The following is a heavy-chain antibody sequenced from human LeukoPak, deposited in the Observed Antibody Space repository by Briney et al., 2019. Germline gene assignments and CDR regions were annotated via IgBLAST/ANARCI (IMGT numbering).Heavy chain of an antibody. CDR2: IHSTGSP. CDR3: ARRRGGFGEGEFIY. J-gene: IGHJ4*02. Sequence: SESLSLTCNVSGGSMSGYYWTWIRQPPGKGLEWVGHIHSTGSPTYNTSLKSRVTMSIDTSKNHFSLSLSSATAADTAFYYCARRRGGFGEGEFIYWGQGTLVTVSS. CDR1: GGSMSGYY. D-gene: IGHD3-16*01. V-gene: IGHV4-4*09.